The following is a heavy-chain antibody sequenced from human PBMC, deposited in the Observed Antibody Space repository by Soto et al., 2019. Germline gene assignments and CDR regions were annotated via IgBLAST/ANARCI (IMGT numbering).Heavy chain of an antibody. CDR1: GFTFSSYA. Sequence: GGSLRLSCAASGFTFSSYAMSWVRQAPGKGLEWVSAISGSGGSTYYADSVKGRFTISRDNSKNTLYLQMNSLRAEDTAVYYCAKDGRIAAAPLKYYYYYYGMEVWGQGTTVTVSS. J-gene: IGHJ6*02. CDR2: ISGSGGST. V-gene: IGHV3-23*01. CDR3: AKDGRIAAAPLKYYYYYYGMEV. D-gene: IGHD6-13*01.